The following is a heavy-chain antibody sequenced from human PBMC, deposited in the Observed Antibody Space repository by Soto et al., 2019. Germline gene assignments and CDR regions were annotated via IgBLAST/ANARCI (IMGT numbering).Heavy chain of an antibody. J-gene: IGHJ4*02. CDR1: GFTFSSYA. CDR3: ARVEGAVSGRVGY. D-gene: IGHD6-19*01. CDR2: ISYDGNNK. Sequence: QVQLVESGGGVVQPGTSLRLSCAASGFTFSSYAMHWVRQAPGKGLEWVALISYDGNNKYYADSVKGRFTISRDNSRNTLYLQMASLRTEDTALYYCARVEGAVSGRVGYWGQGTLVTVSS. V-gene: IGHV3-30-3*01.